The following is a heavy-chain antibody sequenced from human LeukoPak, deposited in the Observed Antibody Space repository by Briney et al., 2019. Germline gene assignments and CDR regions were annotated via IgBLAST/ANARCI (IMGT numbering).Heavy chain of an antibody. CDR3: ARASFSIGSGSYGYHGMDV. V-gene: IGHV3-21*01. Sequence: GGSLRLSCAASGFTFSSYSMNWVRQAPGKGLEWVSSISSSSSYIYYADSVQGRFTISRDNSKNTLYLQMNSLRAEDTAVYYCARASFSIGSGSYGYHGMDVCGQGTTVTVSS. J-gene: IGHJ6*02. CDR2: ISSSSSYI. D-gene: IGHD3-16*01. CDR1: GFTFSSYS.